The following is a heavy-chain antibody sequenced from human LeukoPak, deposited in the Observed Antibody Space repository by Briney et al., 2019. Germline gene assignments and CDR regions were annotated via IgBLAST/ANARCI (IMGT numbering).Heavy chain of an antibody. CDR1: GGSISSGGYS. D-gene: IGHD3-10*01. J-gene: IGHJ4*02. CDR2: IYHSGST. V-gene: IGHV4-30-2*01. CDR3: ARDRGFMTADY. Sequence: SETLSLTCAVSGGSISSGGYSWSWIRQPPGKGLEWIGYIYHSGSTYYNPSLKSRVTISVDRSKNQFSLKLSSVTAADTALYYCARDRGFMTADYWGQGTLLTVSS.